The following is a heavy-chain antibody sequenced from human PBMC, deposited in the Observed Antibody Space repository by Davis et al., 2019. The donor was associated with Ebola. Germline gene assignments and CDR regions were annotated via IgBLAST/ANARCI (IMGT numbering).Heavy chain of an antibody. J-gene: IGHJ6*02. D-gene: IGHD2-2*01. CDR3: AKLSTSSWFHGMDV. CDR1: GYSFASYW. Sequence: GESLKISCKASGYSFASYWIGWVRQMPGKGLEWMGIIYPGDSDTRYSPSFQGHVTITADKSTSTAYLQWSSRKASDTAMYFCAKLSTSSWFHGMDVWGQGTTVTVSS. V-gene: IGHV5-51*01. CDR2: IYPGDSDT.